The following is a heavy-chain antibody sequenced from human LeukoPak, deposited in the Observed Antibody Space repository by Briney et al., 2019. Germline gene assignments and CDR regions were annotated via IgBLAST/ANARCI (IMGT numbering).Heavy chain of an antibody. Sequence: GGSLRLSCAASGFTFSSYSMNWVSQAPGKGLEWVSYISSSSSTIYYADSVKGRFTISRDNAKNSLYLQMNSLRAEDTAVYYCARVDYWSFDYWGQGTLVTVSS. J-gene: IGHJ4*02. CDR1: GFTFSSYS. CDR2: ISSSSSTI. CDR3: ARVDYWSFDY. V-gene: IGHV3-48*01. D-gene: IGHD3-3*01.